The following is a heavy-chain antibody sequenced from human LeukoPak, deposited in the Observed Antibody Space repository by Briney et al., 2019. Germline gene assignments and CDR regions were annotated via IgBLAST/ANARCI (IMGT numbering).Heavy chain of an antibody. CDR1: GGSISSYY. J-gene: IGHJ6*03. CDR2: IYAGGTT. CDR3: ARDSPYYYYYYMDV. V-gene: IGHV4-4*07. Sequence: PSETLSLTCTVSGGSISSYYWSWIRQPAGKGLEWIGRIYAGGTTNYNPSLKSRVTISEDKSKNQFSLKLTSVTAADTAVYYCARDSPYYYYYYMDVWGKGTTVTVSS.